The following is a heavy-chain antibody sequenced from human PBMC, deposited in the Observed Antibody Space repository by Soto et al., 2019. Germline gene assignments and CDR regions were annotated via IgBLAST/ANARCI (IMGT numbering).Heavy chain of an antibody. J-gene: IGHJ5*02. D-gene: IGHD2-8*02. V-gene: IGHV3-13*01. CDR1: GFTFSAYD. CDR3: ARQASYWHGGGGWLDP. Sequence: EVQLVESGGGLVQPGGSLRLSCAASGFTFSAYDMHWVRQATGKGLEWVAAIGTQHDTYYPDSVKGRFTISRENAKNSLYLQMNSLRGGDTAVYYWARQASYWHGGGGWLDPWGQGTLVTVSS. CDR2: IGTQHDT.